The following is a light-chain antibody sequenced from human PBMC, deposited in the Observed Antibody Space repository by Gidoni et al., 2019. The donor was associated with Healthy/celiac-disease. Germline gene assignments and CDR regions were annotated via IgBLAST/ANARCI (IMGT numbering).Light chain of an antibody. Sequence: QSVLTQPPSASAAPGQRVTISCTGSSPNIGAGYDVHWYQQLPGTAPKPLIYGNSNRPSGVPDRFSGSKSGTSASLAITGLQAEDEADYYCQSYDSSLSGYVFGTGTKVTVL. V-gene: IGLV1-40*01. J-gene: IGLJ1*01. CDR1: SPNIGAGYD. CDR3: QSYDSSLSGYV. CDR2: GNS.